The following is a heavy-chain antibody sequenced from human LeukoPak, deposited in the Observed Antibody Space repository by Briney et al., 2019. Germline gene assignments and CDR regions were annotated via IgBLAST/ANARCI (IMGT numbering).Heavy chain of an antibody. CDR1: GGTFRSSA. Sequence: SVKVSCKASGGTFRSSAITWVREAPGQRFEWLGQISPIFGIADYAQKFQGRLTITTDESTSTAYLELSGRRSEDTALYYYAKTGVEYASSSGVLDSWGKGTLVTVSS. CDR2: ISPIFGIA. D-gene: IGHD6-6*01. V-gene: IGHV1-69*05. CDR3: AKTGVEYASSSGVLDS. J-gene: IGHJ4*02.